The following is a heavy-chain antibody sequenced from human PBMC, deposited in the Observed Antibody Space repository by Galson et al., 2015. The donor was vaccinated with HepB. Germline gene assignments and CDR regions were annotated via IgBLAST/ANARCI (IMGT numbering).Heavy chain of an antibody. J-gene: IGHJ4*02. D-gene: IGHD2-2*02. CDR2: MSGNTGDT. CDR3: AKRGPGYCSSTTCDKSFHY. CDR1: GFTFSSYA. V-gene: IGHV3-23*01. Sequence: SLRLSCAASGFTFSSYAMGWVRQAPGKGLEYVSAMSGNTGDTYYADSVKGRFTISRDNSKTTLYLQMNSLRAEGTAEYYCAKRGPGYCSSTTCDKSFHYWGQGTQVTVSS.